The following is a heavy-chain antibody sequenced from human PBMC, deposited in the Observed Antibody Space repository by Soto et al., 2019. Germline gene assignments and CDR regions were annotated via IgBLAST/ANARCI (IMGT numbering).Heavy chain of an antibody. J-gene: IGHJ4*02. CDR3: ARRARYSSSWYFDY. CDR2: IYYSGST. Sequence: SETLSLTCTVSGGSISSYYWSWIRQPPGKGLEWIGYIYYSGSTNYNPSLKIRVTISVDMSKNQFSLKLSSVTAADTAVCYCARRARYSSSWYFDYWGQGTLVTVSS. D-gene: IGHD6-13*01. V-gene: IGHV4-59*08. CDR1: GGSISSYY.